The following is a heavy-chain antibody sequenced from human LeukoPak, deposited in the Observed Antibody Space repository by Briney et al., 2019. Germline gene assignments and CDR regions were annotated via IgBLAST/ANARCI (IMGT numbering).Heavy chain of an antibody. CDR2: ISGSGGST. CDR1: GFTFSSYA. D-gene: IGHD3-16*02. V-gene: IGHV3-23*01. Sequence: GGSLRLSCAASGFTFSSYAMSWVRQAPGKGLEWVSAISGSGGSTYYADSVKGRFTISRDNSKNTLYLQMNSLRAEDTAVYYCATQGEYYDYVWGSYRNDYWGQGTLVTVSS. CDR3: ATQGEYYDYVWGSYRNDY. J-gene: IGHJ4*02.